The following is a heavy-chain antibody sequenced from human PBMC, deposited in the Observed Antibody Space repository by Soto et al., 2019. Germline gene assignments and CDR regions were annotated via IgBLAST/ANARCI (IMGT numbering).Heavy chain of an antibody. J-gene: IGHJ4*02. D-gene: IGHD3-22*01. CDR1: GGSISSGPYS. CDR2: FYYSGST. Sequence: SETLSLTCAVSGGSISSGPYSWGWIRQPPGKGLEWIGTFYYSGSTNYNPSLESRVTISVDTSRNQFSLKVSSVTAADTAVYYCARNYYDSSGSIDYWGQGTLVTVSS. CDR3: ARNYYDSSGSIDY. V-gene: IGHV4-39*01.